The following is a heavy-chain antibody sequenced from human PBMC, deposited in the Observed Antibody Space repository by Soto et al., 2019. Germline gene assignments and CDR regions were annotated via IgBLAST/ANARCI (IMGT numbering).Heavy chain of an antibody. D-gene: IGHD3-16*01. CDR2: INPYNGDT. Sequence: GASVKVSCKPSGYPFTNYYIHWVRQAPGQGLEWLGLINPYNGDTTYGQKFQGRVTVTRDTSTTTAYLDLSSLTSADTAIYFCARDFATLTKDHWGQGTLVTVSS. CDR3: ARDFATLTKDH. V-gene: IGHV1-2*02. J-gene: IGHJ4*02. CDR1: GYPFTNYY.